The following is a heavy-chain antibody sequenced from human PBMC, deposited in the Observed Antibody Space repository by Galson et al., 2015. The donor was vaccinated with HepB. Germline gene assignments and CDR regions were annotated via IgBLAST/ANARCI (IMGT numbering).Heavy chain of an antibody. CDR2: ISGSGGST. CDR1: GFTFSSYA. CDR3: AKDQSWESVRGVNTPHLYWYFDL. D-gene: IGHD3-10*01. V-gene: IGHV3-23*01. Sequence: SLRLSCAASGFTFSSYAMSWVRQAPGKGLEWVSAISGSGGSTYYADSVKGRFTISRDNSKNTLYLQMNSLRAEDTAVYYCAKDQSWESVRGVNTPHLYWYFDLWGRGTLVTVSS. J-gene: IGHJ2*01.